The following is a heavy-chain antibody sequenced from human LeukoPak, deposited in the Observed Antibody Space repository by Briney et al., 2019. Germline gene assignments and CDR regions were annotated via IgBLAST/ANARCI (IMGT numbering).Heavy chain of an antibody. J-gene: IGHJ4*02. CDR1: GGTFSSYA. CDR3: ARDNFDSSGYYLDY. CDR2: IIPIFGTA. V-gene: IGHV1-69*13. Sequence: GASVKVSCKASGGTFSSYAISWVRQAPGQGLEWKGGIIPIFGTANYAQKFQGRVTITADESTSTAYMELSSLRSEDTAVYYCARDNFDSSGYYLDYWGQGTLVTVSS. D-gene: IGHD3-22*01.